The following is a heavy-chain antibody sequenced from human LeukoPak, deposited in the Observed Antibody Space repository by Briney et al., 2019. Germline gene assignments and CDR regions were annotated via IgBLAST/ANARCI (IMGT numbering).Heavy chain of an antibody. CDR3: ASRLRERFDS. CDR1: GYSFPNYW. D-gene: IGHD5-12*01. V-gene: IGHV5-51*01. Sequence: GESLKISCKVSGYSFPNYWIGWVRQMPGKGLEWLGILYPGDSDTRYSPSFQGQVTISADKSISTAYLQWRSLKASDTAMYYCASRLRERFDSWGQGTLVTVSS. J-gene: IGHJ4*02. CDR2: LYPGDSDT.